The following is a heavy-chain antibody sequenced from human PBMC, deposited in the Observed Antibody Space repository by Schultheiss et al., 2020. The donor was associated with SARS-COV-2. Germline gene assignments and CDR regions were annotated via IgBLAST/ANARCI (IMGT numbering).Heavy chain of an antibody. J-gene: IGHJ6*02. V-gene: IGHV4-34*01. Sequence: SETLSLTCAVYGGSFSGDYWSWIRQPPGKGLEWIGEINHSGSTNYNPSLKSRVTISVDRSKNQFSLKLSSVTAADTAVYYCARVTEDRAYYYYGMDVWGQGTTVTVSS. CDR3: ARVTEDRAYYYYGMDV. CDR2: INHSGST. CDR1: GGSFSGDY. D-gene: IGHD2-15*01.